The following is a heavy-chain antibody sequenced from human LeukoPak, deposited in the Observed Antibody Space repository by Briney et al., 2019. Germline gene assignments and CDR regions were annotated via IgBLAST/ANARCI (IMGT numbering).Heavy chain of an antibody. Sequence: ASVKASCNASGYTFTTYGISWVRQAPGQRLEWLGWISDYNGNTNYAQKLQGRVTMTTDTTTSTDYMELRSLRSDDAAVYYCARDLIAARPNWYDPWGQGTLVTVSS. D-gene: IGHD6-6*01. J-gene: IGHJ5*02. CDR2: ISDYNGNT. V-gene: IGHV1-18*01. CDR3: ARDLIAARPNWYDP. CDR1: GYTFTTYG.